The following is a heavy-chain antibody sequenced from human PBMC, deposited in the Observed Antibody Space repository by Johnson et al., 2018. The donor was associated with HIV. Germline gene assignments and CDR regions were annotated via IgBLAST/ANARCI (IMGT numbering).Heavy chain of an antibody. CDR3: ASESRWKYAGGDL. V-gene: IGHV3-66*01. CDR2: LYRGGYT. J-gene: IGHJ3*01. CDR1: GINVSSIY. D-gene: IGHD1-7*01. Sequence: VQLVESGGDLVQPGGSLRLSCAASGINVSSIYMSWVRQAPGKGLEWVSVLYRGGYTYYADSVKGQFTVPRDNSKNTLDLQMNSLRTEDTAVYYCASESRWKYAGGDLWGQGTLVTVSS.